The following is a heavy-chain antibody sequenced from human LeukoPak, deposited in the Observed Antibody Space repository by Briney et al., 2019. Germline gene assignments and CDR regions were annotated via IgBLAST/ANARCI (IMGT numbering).Heavy chain of an antibody. Sequence: ASVKVSCKASGYTFTSYYMHWVRRAPGQGLEWMGIINPSGGSTSYAQKFQGRVTMTRDTSTSTVYMELSSLRSEDTAVYYCARVGRDGYNYGSYFDYWGQGTLVTVSS. D-gene: IGHD5-24*01. CDR3: ARVGRDGYNYGSYFDY. CDR1: GYTFTSYY. V-gene: IGHV1-46*01. J-gene: IGHJ4*02. CDR2: INPSGGST.